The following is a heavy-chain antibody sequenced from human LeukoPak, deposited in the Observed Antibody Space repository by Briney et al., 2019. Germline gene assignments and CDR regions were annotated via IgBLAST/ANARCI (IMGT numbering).Heavy chain of an antibody. CDR3: ARVDNWNYAGNDY. V-gene: IGHV1-18*01. CDR1: GYTFTTYG. CDR2: ISAYNGNT. D-gene: IGHD1-7*01. J-gene: IGHJ4*02. Sequence: ASVKVSCKASGYTFTTYGIGWVRQAPGQGLEWMGWISAYNGNTNYAQKFQGRVTMTTDTSTSTAYMELRSLTSDDTAVYYCARVDNWNYAGNDYWGQGTLVTVSS.